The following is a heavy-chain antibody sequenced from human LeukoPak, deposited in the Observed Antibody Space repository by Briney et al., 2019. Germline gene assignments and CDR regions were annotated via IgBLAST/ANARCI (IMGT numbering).Heavy chain of an antibody. CDR2: ISSSGSTI. CDR1: GFTFSNAW. J-gene: IGHJ6*03. V-gene: IGHV3-11*04. Sequence: GGSLRLSCAASGFTFSNAWMSWVRQAPGKGLEWVSYISSSGSTIYYADSVKGRFTISRDNAKNSLYLQMNSLRAEDTAVYYCARDGAAGYDFWSAYMDVWGKGTTVTVSS. D-gene: IGHD3-3*01. CDR3: ARDGAAGYDFWSAYMDV.